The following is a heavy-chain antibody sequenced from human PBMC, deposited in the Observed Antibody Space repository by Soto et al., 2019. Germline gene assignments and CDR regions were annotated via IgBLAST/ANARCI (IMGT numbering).Heavy chain of an antibody. J-gene: IGHJ6*04. D-gene: IGHD3-22*01. CDR2: ISDDGSNK. CDR1: GFTFSSYG. Sequence: QVQLVESGGGVVQPGRSLRLSCAASGFTFSSYGMHWVRQAPGKGLEWVAVISDDGSNKYYADSVKGRFTISRDNSENTLYLQMNSLRDEDTAVYYLAKDLRDYYDSPAYYGIDGWCEGTTVIVSS. V-gene: IGHV3-30*18. CDR3: AKDLRDYYDSPAYYGIDG.